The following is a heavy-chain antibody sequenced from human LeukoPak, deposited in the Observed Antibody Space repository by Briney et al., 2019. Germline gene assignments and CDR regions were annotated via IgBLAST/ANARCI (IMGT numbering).Heavy chain of an antibody. CDR1: GGSISNYY. V-gene: IGHV4-59*08. CDR2: VYYSGST. J-gene: IGHJ4*02. Sequence: ASETLSLTCTVSGGSISNYYWTWLRQSPGKGLEWIGFVYYSGSTNYNPSLKSRVTISLDTSKNQFSLKLSSVTAADTAVYYCARLPAGSGSLSYFDYWGQGTLATVSS. CDR3: ARLPAGSGSLSYFDY. D-gene: IGHD3-10*01.